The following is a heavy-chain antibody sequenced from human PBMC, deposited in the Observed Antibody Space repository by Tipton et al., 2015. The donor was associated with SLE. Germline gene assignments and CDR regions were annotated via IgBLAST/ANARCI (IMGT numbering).Heavy chain of an antibody. Sequence: TLSLTCAVFGGSISRNNWWSWVRQPPGKGLEWIGEIYHSGSTNYNPSLKSRVTISVDKSKNQFSLKLTSVTAADTAVYYCARETLVVPAAIGDYYYYYGMDVWGQGTTVTVSS. V-gene: IGHV4-4*02. D-gene: IGHD2-2*02. CDR2: IYHSGST. CDR3: ARETLVVPAAIGDYYYYYGMDV. J-gene: IGHJ6*02. CDR1: GGSISRNNW.